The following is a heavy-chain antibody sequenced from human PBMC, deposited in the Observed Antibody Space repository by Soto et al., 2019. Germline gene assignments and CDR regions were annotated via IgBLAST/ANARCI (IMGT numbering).Heavy chain of an antibody. CDR1: GLTFSIYG. V-gene: IGHV3-23*01. D-gene: IGHD2-15*01. CDR3: ARPYGGKIGDAPDL. CDR2: ISDSGDSA. J-gene: IGHJ3*01. Sequence: LILSCAASGLTFSIYGMSWVRQVPGKGLEWVSTISDSGDSAYYADSVKGRFTISRDNSKNTLYLQMNSLRAEDTAVYYCARPYGGKIGDAPDLWGQGTMVTVSS.